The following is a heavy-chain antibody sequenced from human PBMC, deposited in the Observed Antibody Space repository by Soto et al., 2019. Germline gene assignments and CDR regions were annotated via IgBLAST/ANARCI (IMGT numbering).Heavy chain of an antibody. CDR1: GGSFSGYY. V-gene: IGHV4-34*01. CDR2: INHSGST. CDR3: ARAPHYDILTGYYDY. Sequence: QVQLQQWGAGLLKPSETLSLTCAVYGGSFSGYYWSWIRQPPGKGLEWIGEINHSGSTNYNPSLKSRVTISVDTSKNQFSLKLSSVTAADTAVYYCARAPHYDILTGYYDYWGQGTLVTVSS. J-gene: IGHJ4*02. D-gene: IGHD3-9*01.